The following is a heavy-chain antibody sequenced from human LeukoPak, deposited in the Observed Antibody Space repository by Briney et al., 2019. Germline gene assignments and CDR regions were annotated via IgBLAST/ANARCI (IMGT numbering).Heavy chain of an antibody. CDR1: GFTFSSYA. CDR3: ARGKAYCSSTSCTSYYYYGMDV. D-gene: IGHD2-2*01. CDR2: ISSNGGST. Sequence: GGSLRLSCAASGFTFSSYAMHWVRQAPGKGLEYVSAISSNGGSTYYANSVKGRFTISRDNSKNTLYLQMGSLRAEDMAVYYCARGKAYCSSTSCTSYYYYGMDVWGQGTTVTVSS. V-gene: IGHV3-64*01. J-gene: IGHJ6*02.